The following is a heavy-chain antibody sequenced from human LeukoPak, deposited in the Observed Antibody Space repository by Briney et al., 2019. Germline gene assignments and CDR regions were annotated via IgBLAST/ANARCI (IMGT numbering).Heavy chain of an antibody. D-gene: IGHD5-24*01. J-gene: IGHJ3*02. CDR2: INHSGST. CDR3: ARGRPLEMATIYAFDI. Sequence: PSETLSLTCAVYGGSFSGYYWSWIRQPPGKGLEWIGEINHSGSTNYNPSLKSRVTISVDTSKNQFSLKLSSVTAADTAVYYCARGRPLEMATIYAFDIWGQGTMVTVPS. CDR1: GGSFSGYY. V-gene: IGHV4-34*01.